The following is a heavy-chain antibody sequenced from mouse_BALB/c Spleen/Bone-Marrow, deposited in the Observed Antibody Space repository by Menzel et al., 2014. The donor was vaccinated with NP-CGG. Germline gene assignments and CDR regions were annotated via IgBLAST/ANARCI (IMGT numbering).Heavy chain of an antibody. CDR2: ISSGGSYT. J-gene: IGHJ1*01. CDR1: GFTFXSYA. D-gene: IGHD2-4*01. V-gene: IGHV5-9-1*01. Sequence: EVKVVESGGGLVKPGGSLKLSCAASGFTFXSYAMSWVRQTPEKRLEWVATISSGGSYTYHPDSVKGRFTISRDNAKNTLYLQMSSLRSEDTAMYYCARVITWYFDVWGAGTTVTVSS. CDR3: ARVITWYFDV.